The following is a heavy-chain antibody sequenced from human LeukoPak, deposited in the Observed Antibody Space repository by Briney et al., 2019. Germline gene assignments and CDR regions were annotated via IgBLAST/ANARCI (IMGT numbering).Heavy chain of an antibody. Sequence: SETLSLTCNVSGASMSNYYWVWIRQPPGKGLEWIGSIYHSGTTYSGSTYYNPSLKSRVTISLDTSKNQFSLKVGSMTAADTAVYYCAKDGSLGFLEWLQNYYYYYMDVWGKGTTVTVSS. CDR3: AKDGSLGFLEWLQNYYYYYMDV. CDR1: GASMSNYY. D-gene: IGHD3-3*01. CDR2: IYHSGTTYSGST. J-gene: IGHJ6*03. V-gene: IGHV4-39*07.